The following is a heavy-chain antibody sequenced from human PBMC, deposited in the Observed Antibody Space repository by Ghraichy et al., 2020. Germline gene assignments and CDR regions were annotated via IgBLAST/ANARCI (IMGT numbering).Heavy chain of an antibody. Sequence: ASVKVSCKASGYTFTSYYMHWVRQAPGQGLEWMVIINPSGGSTSYAQKFQGRVTMTRDTSTSTVYMELSSLRSEDTAVYYCARERGRGYSGYDLYYYGMDVWGQGTTVTVSS. V-gene: IGHV1-46*01. CDR1: GYTFTSYY. D-gene: IGHD5-12*01. CDR2: INPSGGST. J-gene: IGHJ6*02. CDR3: ARERGRGYSGYDLYYYGMDV.